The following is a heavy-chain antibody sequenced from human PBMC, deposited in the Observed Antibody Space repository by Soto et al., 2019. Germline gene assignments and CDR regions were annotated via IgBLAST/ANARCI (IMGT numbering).Heavy chain of an antibody. CDR1: GGTFSSSG. V-gene: IGHV1-69*11. CDR3: ARWPQPRYTADPYAVDV. Sequence: QVHLVQSGTEVKKPGSSVKVSCKASGGTFSSSGFSWVRQAPGQGLEWMGMIVPSLDTTNYAQKFQARVTITADEVTSTAYMKLRSLRSEDTAVYYCARWPQPRYTADPYAVDVWGQGTRVIASS. J-gene: IGHJ6*02. D-gene: IGHD3-16*02. CDR2: IVPSLDTT.